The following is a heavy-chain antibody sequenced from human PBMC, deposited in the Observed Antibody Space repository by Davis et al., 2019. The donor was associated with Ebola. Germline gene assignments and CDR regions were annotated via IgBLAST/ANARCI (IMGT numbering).Heavy chain of an antibody. J-gene: IGHJ4*02. CDR1: GFTFSSYA. V-gene: IGHV3-23*01. CDR2: ISGSDGNT. CDR3: ARATTLLN. Sequence: GESLKISCAASGFTFSSYAMSWVRQAPGKGLEWVSAISGSDGNTYYADSVKGRFTISRDNSKNTLYLQMNSLRAEDTAVYYCARATTLLNWGQGTLVTVSS. D-gene: IGHD1-1*01.